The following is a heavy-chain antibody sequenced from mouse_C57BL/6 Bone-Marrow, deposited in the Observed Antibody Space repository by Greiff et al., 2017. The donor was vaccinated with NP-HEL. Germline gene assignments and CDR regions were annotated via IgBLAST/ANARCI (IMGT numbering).Heavy chain of an antibody. J-gene: IGHJ2*01. CDR1: GFTLSSYT. CDR3: ARRELGRYFDY. V-gene: IGHV5-9*01. CDR2: ISGGGGNT. D-gene: IGHD4-1*01. Sequence: EVKLMESGGGLVKPGGSLKLSCAASGFTLSSYTMSWVRQTPEKRLEWVATISGGGGNTYYSDSVKGRFTISRDNAKNTLYLQMSSLRSEDTAWYYCARRELGRYFDYWGQGTTLTVSS.